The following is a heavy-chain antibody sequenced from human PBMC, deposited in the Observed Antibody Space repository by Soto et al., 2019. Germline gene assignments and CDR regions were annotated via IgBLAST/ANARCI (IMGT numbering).Heavy chain of an antibody. V-gene: IGHV3-23*01. CDR1: GFTFSSYA. J-gene: IGHJ4*02. D-gene: IGHD3-3*01. Sequence: PGGSLRLSCAASGFTFSSYAMSWVRQAPGKGLEWVSAISGSGGSTYYADSVKGRFTISRDNSKNTLYLQMNSLRAEDMAVYYCAKDLALIFGVVTDFVYWGQGSLVSV. CDR2: ISGSGGST. CDR3: AKDLALIFGVVTDFVY.